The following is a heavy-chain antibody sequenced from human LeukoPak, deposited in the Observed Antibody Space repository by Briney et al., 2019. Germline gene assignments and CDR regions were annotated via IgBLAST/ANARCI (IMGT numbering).Heavy chain of an antibody. CDR3: ARDWIGAFDY. D-gene: IGHD1-1*01. CDR1: GFTFSNYW. Sequence: PPGGSLRLSCAASGFTFSNYWMHWVRQAPGKGLVWVSRMNSDGSSTSYADSVKGRFTISRDNAKNTLYLQMNSLRAEDTAVYYCARDWIGAFDYWGQGTLVTVSS. V-gene: IGHV3-74*01. J-gene: IGHJ4*02. CDR2: MNSDGSST.